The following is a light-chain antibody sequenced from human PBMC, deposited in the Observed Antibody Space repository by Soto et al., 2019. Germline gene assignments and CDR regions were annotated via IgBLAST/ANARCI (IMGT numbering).Light chain of an antibody. Sequence: NFMLTQPHSVSASPGKTITISCTRSSGGIASSYVQWFQQRPGTAPTTVIYKDDQRPSGVPDRFSGSIDSSSNSASLTISGRTAEDEADYYGQTYDAASREVFGEGTKLTVL. CDR2: KDD. J-gene: IGLJ2*01. V-gene: IGLV6-57*03. CDR3: QTYDAASREV. CDR1: SGGIASSY.